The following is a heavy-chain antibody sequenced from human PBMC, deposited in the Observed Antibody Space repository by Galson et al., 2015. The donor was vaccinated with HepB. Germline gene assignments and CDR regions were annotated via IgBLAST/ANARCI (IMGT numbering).Heavy chain of an antibody. CDR2: ISGYNDNT. Sequence: SVKVSCKASGYTFTSHGISWVRQAPGQGLEWMGWISGYNDNTDYAQEFQGRVTMTTDTSATTAYMEVRSLRSDDTAVYYCARARSSTSPPDLWGQGTLVTVSS. CDR3: ARARSSTSPPDL. J-gene: IGHJ5*02. CDR1: GYTFTSHG. D-gene: IGHD2-2*01. V-gene: IGHV1-18*04.